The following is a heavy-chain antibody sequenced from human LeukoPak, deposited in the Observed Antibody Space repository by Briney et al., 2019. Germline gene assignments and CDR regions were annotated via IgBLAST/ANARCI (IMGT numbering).Heavy chain of an antibody. CDR1: GGSISSGGYY. Sequence: PSETLSLTCTVSGGSISSGGYYWSWLRQHPGKGLEWIGYIYYSGSTYYNPSLKSRVTISVDTSKNQFSLKLSSVTAADTAVYYWARARSYCSGGSCYGTDVDYWGQGTLVTVSS. CDR2: IYYSGST. D-gene: IGHD2-15*01. V-gene: IGHV4-31*03. J-gene: IGHJ4*02. CDR3: ARARSYCSGGSCYGTDVDY.